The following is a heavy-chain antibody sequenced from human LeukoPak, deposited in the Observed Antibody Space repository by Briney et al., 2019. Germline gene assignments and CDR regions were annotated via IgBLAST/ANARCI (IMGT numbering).Heavy chain of an antibody. V-gene: IGHV1-69*04. D-gene: IGHD2-15*01. CDR2: IIPIFGIA. CDR3: ARTGYCSGGSCPGYFDY. J-gene: IGHJ4*02. Sequence: ASVKVSCKASGGTFSSYAISCVRQAPGQGLEWMGRIIPIFGIANYAQKFQGRVTITADKSTSTAYMELSSLRSEDTAVYYCARTGYCSGGSCPGYFDYWGQGTLVTVSS. CDR1: GGTFSSYA.